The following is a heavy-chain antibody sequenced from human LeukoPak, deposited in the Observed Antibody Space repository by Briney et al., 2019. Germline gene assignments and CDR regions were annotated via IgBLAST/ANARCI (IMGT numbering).Heavy chain of an antibody. CDR3: ARDPPLIDSSGYYAFDI. V-gene: IGHV1-3*01. CDR1: GYTFTSYA. J-gene: IGHJ3*02. CDR2: ISAGNGNT. D-gene: IGHD3-22*01. Sequence: ASVKVSCKASGYTFTSYAIHWVRQAPGQRLEWMGWISAGNGNTKYSQNFQGRVTFISNTSATTAFMELRSLRSDDTAVYYCARDPPLIDSSGYYAFDIWGQGTMVTVSS.